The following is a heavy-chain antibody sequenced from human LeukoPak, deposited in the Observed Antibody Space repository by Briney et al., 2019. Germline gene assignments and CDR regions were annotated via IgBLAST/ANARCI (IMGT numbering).Heavy chain of an antibody. J-gene: IGHJ4*02. V-gene: IGHV1-69*01. D-gene: IGHD5-24*01. CDR1: GGTFSSYA. CDR3: ARRRLGRDGYNTDY. Sequence: GSSVKVSCKVSGGTFSSYAISWVRQAPGQGLEWMGGIIPIFGTANYAQKFQGRVTITADESTSTAYMELSSLRSEDTAVYYCARRRLGRDGYNTDYWGQGNLVTVSS. CDR2: IIPIFGTA.